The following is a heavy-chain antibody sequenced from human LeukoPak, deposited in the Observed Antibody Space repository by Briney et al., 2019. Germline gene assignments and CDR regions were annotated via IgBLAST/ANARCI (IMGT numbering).Heavy chain of an antibody. CDR2: IWYDGSNK. V-gene: IGHV3-33*01. J-gene: IGHJ6*02. CDR1: GFTFSSYG. Sequence: GGSLRLSCAASGFTFSSYGMHWVRQAPGKGLEWVAVIWYDGSNKYYADSVKGRFTISRYNSENTLYLQMNSLRAEDTAVYYCARDKYSTYDDYYYYGMDVWGQGTTVTVSS. CDR3: ARDKYSTYDDYYYYGMDV. D-gene: IGHD4-11*01.